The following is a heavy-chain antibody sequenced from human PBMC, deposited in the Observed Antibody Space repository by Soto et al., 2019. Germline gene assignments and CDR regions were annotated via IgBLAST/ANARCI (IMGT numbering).Heavy chain of an antibody. CDR3: TTDPIRHYDILTGYYYFDY. J-gene: IGHJ4*02. Sequence: SLRLSCAASGFIFSKAWMSWVRQAPGKGLEWVGRIKSKTDGGTTDYGAPVKGRFTISRDDSKNTLYLQMNSLKTEDTAVYFCTTDPIRHYDILTGYYYFDYWGQGTLVTVSS. D-gene: IGHD3-9*01. CDR2: IKSKTDGGTT. V-gene: IGHV3-15*01. CDR1: GFIFSKAW.